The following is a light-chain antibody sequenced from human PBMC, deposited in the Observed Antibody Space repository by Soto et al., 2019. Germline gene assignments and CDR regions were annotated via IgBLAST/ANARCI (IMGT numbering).Light chain of an antibody. V-gene: IGLV2-23*02. CDR2: EVS. CDR3: CSYAGSSTYV. CDR1: NIDVGTYNL. Sequence: QSALTQPASVSGSPGQSITISCTGTNIDVGTYNLVSWYKQHPGKAPKLMIYEVSKRPSGVSNRFSGSKSGNTASLTISGLQAEDEADYYCCSYAGSSTYVFGTGTKLTVL. J-gene: IGLJ1*01.